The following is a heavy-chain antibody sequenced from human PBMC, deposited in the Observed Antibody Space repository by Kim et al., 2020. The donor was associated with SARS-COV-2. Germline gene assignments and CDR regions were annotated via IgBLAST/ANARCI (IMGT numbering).Heavy chain of an antibody. CDR2: ISYDGSNK. D-gene: IGHD1-1*01. V-gene: IGHV3-30*18. CDR1: GFTFSSYG. Sequence: GGSLRLSCAASGFTFSSYGMHWVRQAPGKGLEWAAGISYDGSNKYYADSVKGRFTISRDNSKNTLYLQMNSLRAEDTAVYYCAKRASTTGTTRGIAFDIWGQGTMVTVSS. CDR3: AKRASTTGTTRGIAFDI. J-gene: IGHJ3*02.